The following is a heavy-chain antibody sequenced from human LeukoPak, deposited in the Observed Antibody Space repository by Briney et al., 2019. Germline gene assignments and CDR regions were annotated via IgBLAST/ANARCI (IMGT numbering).Heavy chain of an antibody. CDR2: ISWNSGSI. CDR3: AKGSGVYYYYYGMDV. Sequence: PGGSLRLSCAASGFTFDDYAMHWVRQAPGKGLEWVSGISWNSGSIGYADSVKGRFTISRDNAKNSLYLQMNSLRAEDTALYYCAKGSGVYYYYYGMDVWGQGTTVTVSS. CDR1: GFTFDDYA. V-gene: IGHV3-9*01. J-gene: IGHJ6*02. D-gene: IGHD3-10*01.